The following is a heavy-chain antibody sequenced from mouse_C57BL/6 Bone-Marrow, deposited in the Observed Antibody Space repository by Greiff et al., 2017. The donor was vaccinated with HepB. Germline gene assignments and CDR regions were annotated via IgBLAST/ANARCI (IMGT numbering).Heavy chain of an antibody. V-gene: IGHV1-64*01. Sequence: VQLQQSGAELVKPGASEKLSCKASGYTFTSYWMHWVKQRPGQGLEWIGMIHPNSGSTNYNEKFKSKATLTVDKSSSTAYMQLSSLTSEDSAVYYCGRGDYLFAYWGQGTLVTVSA. D-gene: IGHD1-1*01. J-gene: IGHJ3*01. CDR3: GRGDYLFAY. CDR2: IHPNSGST. CDR1: GYTFTSYW.